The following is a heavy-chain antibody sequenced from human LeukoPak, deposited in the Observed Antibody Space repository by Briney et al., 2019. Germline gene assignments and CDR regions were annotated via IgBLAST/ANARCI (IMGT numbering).Heavy chain of an antibody. J-gene: IGHJ6*03. V-gene: IGHV4-38-2*02. D-gene: IGHD6-13*01. CDR2: IYHSGST. CDR1: GYSISSGYY. CDR3: ARVVAAASYYYYYYMDV. Sequence: SETLSLTCTVSGYSISSGYYWGWIRQPPGKGLEWIGSIYHSGSTYYNPSLKSRVTMSVDTSKNQFSLKLTSVTAADTAVYYCARVVAAASYYYYYYMDVWGKGTTVTISS.